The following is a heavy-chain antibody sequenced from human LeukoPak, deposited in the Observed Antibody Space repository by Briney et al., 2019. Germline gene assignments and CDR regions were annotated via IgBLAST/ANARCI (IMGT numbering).Heavy chain of an antibody. CDR2: IYSGGST. CDR3: ASPRGGSYYGLLGGFDY. V-gene: IGHV3-53*01. CDR1: GFTFNSYA. D-gene: IGHD1-26*01. J-gene: IGHJ4*02. Sequence: PGGSLRLSCAASGFTFNSYAMSWVRQAPGKGLEWVSVIYSGGSTYYADSVKGRFTISRDNSKNTLYLQMNSLRAEDTAVYYCASPRGGSYYGLLGGFDYWGQGTLVTVSS.